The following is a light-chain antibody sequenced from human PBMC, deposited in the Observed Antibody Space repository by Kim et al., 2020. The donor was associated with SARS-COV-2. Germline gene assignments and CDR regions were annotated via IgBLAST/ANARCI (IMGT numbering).Light chain of an antibody. CDR3: KQRDSWPPFT. CDR2: DAS. CDR1: QNINSY. Sequence: EIVLTQSPATLSLSPGERATLSCTASQNINSYLAWYQHKPGQPPRLLIYDASYRATGIPARFTGSGYGTDFTLTISGLEPDDFAIYYCKQRDSWPPFTFGQGTRLEIK. J-gene: IGKJ5*01. V-gene: IGKV3-11*01.